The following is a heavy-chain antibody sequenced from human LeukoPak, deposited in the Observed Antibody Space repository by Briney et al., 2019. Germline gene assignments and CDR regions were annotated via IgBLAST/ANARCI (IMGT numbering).Heavy chain of an antibody. CDR2: IYYSGST. V-gene: IGHV4-30-4*01. D-gene: IGHD4-17*01. Sequence: SGTLSLTCTVSGGSISSGDYYWSWIRQPPGKGLEWIGYIYYSGSTYYNPSLKSRVTISVDTSKNQFSLKLSSVTAADTAVYYCARANNSATVTGVDAFDIWGQGTMVTVSS. CDR3: ARANNSATVTGVDAFDI. J-gene: IGHJ3*02. CDR1: GGSISSGDYY.